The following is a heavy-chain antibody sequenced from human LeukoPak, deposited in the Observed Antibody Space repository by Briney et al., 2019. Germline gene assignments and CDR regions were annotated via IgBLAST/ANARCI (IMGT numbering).Heavy chain of an antibody. CDR3: ARAPGRREFDY. V-gene: IGHV4-34*01. CDR2: INHSGST. Sequence: SETLSLTCAVYGGSFSGYYWSWIRQPPGKGLEWIGEINHSGSTNYNPSLKSRVTISVDTSKNQFSLKLSSVTAADTAVYYYARAPGRREFDYWGQGTLVTVSS. J-gene: IGHJ4*02. D-gene: IGHD1-26*01. CDR1: GGSFSGYY.